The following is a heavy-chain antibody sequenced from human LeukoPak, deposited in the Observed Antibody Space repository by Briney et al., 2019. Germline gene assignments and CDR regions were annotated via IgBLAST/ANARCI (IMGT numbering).Heavy chain of an antibody. V-gene: IGHV4-31*03. CDR3: ARGTPRLRTIDY. CDR2: IYYSGST. Sequence: PSETLSLTCTVSGGSISSGGYYWSWIRQHPGRGLEWIGYIYYSGSTYYNPSLKSRVTISVDTSKNQFSLKLSSVTAADTAVYYCARGTPRLRTIDYWGQGTLVTVSS. J-gene: IGHJ4*02. D-gene: IGHD5-12*01. CDR1: GGSISSGGYY.